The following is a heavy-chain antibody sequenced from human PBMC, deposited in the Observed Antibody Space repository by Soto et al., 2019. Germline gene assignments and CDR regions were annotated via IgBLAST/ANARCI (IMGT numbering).Heavy chain of an antibody. CDR3: ARAYHDFWSCSYYHYMDV. D-gene: IGHD3-3*01. CDR2: ISSSGSTI. CDR1: GFTFSDYY. J-gene: IGHJ6*03. Sequence: QVPLVESGGGLVKPGGSLRLSCAASGFTFSDYYMSWIRQAPGKGLEWVSYISSSGSTIYYADSVKGRFTISRDNAKNSLYLQMNSLRAEDTAVYYCARAYHDFWSCSYYHYMDVWGKGTTVTVSS. V-gene: IGHV3-11*01.